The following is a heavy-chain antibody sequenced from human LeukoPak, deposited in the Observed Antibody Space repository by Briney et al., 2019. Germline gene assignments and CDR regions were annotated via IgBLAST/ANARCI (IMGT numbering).Heavy chain of an antibody. CDR3: ARVKDH. V-gene: IGHV4-61*01. Sequence: SETLSLTCSVSGGSVSSGSYYWSWIRQPPGKGLEWIGEINHSGSTNYNPSLKSRVTMSVDTSKNQFSLKLSSVTAADTAVYYCARVKDHWGQGTLVTVSS. CDR2: INHSGST. CDR1: GGSVSSGSYY. D-gene: IGHD2-15*01. J-gene: IGHJ4*02.